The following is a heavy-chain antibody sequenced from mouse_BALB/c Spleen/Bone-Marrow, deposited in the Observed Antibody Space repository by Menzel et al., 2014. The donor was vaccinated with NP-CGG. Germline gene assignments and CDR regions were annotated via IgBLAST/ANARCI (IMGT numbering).Heavy chain of an antibody. J-gene: IGHJ3*01. Sequence: VKVVESGPGLVAPSQSLSITCTVSGFSLTDCGVSWIRQPPGKGLEWLGVIWGGGSTYYNSALKSRLSISKDNSKSQVFLKMNSLQTDDTAMYYCARIYFDFDGFAYWGQGTLVTDSA. CDR2: IWGGGST. D-gene: IGHD2-4*01. CDR3: ARIYFDFDGFAY. CDR1: GFSLTDCG. V-gene: IGHV2-6-5*01.